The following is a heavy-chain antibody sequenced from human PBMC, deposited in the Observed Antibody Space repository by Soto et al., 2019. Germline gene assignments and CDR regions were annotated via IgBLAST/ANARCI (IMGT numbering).Heavy chain of an antibody. J-gene: IGHJ3*02. CDR3: AKDGNYYDSSGYPDAFDI. D-gene: IGHD3-22*01. CDR2: IYSGGST. V-gene: IGHV3-53*01. CDR1: GFTVSSNY. Sequence: PGGSLRLSCAASGFTVSSNYMRWVRQAPGKGLEWVSVIYSGGSTYYADSVKGRFTISRDNSKNTLYLQMNSLRAEDTAVYYCAKDGNYYDSSGYPDAFDIWGQGTMVTVSS.